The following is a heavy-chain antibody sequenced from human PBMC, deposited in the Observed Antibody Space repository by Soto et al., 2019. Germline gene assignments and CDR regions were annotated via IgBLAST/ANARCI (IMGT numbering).Heavy chain of an antibody. CDR3: ATGHLDGFLEKYGLAV. CDR1: GGTFTNYG. J-gene: IGHJ6*02. V-gene: IGHV1-69*01. CDR2: IIPIFGTS. D-gene: IGHD3-3*01. Sequence: QVQLVQSGAEVKKPGSSVKLSCTTSGGTFTNYGLSWVRQAPGQGLEWMGGIIPIFGTSTYAQKFYGTVTFTADDSTAYLELSSLRSEDTAVYYCATGHLDGFLEKYGLAVWGQGTTVIVSS.